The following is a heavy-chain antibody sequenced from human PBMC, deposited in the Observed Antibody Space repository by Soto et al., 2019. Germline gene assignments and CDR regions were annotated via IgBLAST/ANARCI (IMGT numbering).Heavy chain of an antibody. Sequence: SETLSLTCAVYGGSFSGHYWSWIRQPPGKGLEWIGEINHSGSTNYNPSLKSRVTISVDTSKNQFSLKLSSVTAADTAVYYCARGRCSGGSCYSSSVEGYFDYWGQGTLVTVSS. D-gene: IGHD2-15*01. CDR3: ARGRCSGGSCYSSSVEGYFDY. V-gene: IGHV4-34*01. CDR1: GGSFSGHY. J-gene: IGHJ4*02. CDR2: INHSGST.